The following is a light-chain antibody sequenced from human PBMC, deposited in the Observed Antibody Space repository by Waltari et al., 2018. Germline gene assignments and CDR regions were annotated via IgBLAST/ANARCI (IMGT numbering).Light chain of an antibody. CDR1: SGSIARNY. Sequence: NFMLTQPHSVSESPGKTVTTSCTRSSGSIARNYVQWYQQRPGSSPTTVIYEDNQRPSGVPDRFSGSIDSSSNSASLTISGLKTEDEADYYCQSYDSSNLWVFGGGTKLTVL. V-gene: IGLV6-57*01. CDR2: EDN. CDR3: QSYDSSNLWV. J-gene: IGLJ3*02.